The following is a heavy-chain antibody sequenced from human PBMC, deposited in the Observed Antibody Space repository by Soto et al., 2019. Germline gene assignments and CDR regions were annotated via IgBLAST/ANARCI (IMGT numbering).Heavy chain of an antibody. CDR2: IYSGGST. V-gene: IGHV3-53*04. Sequence: EVQLVESGGGLVQPGGSLRLSCAASGFTVSSNYMSWVRQAPGKGLEWVSVIYSGGSTYYADSVKGRFTISRHKSKSTLYLQMNSLRAEDTAVYYCARDLNGPFDYWGQGTLVTVSS. CDR3: ARDLNGPFDY. D-gene: IGHD2-8*01. J-gene: IGHJ4*02. CDR1: GFTVSSNY.